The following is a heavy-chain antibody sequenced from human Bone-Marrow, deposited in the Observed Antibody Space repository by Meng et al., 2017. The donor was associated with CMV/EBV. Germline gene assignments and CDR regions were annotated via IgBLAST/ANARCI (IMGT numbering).Heavy chain of an antibody. CDR3: ARFGQVYSSSCAWPGGLDI. CDR2: ISASGDSV. V-gene: IGHV3-21*01. D-gene: IGHD6-13*01. J-gene: IGHJ3*02. Sequence: GESLKISRAASGLIFGTYTMNWVRQAPGKGLEWVSSISASGDSVHYADSVRGRFTISRDNGKTSLYLPMSSLRAEDTAVYSCARFGQVYSSSCAWPGGLDIWGQGTRVTVSS. CDR1: GLIFGTYT.